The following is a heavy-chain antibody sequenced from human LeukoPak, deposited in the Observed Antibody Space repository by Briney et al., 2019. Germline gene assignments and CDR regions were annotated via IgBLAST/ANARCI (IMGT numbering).Heavy chain of an antibody. CDR2: IYSGGST. D-gene: IGHD1-1*01. CDR1: GFTFSDYY. CDR3: ASLYKGYY. J-gene: IGHJ4*02. V-gene: IGHV3-66*01. Sequence: GGSLRLSCAASGFTFSDYYMSWIRQAPGKGLEWVSVIYSGGSTYYADSVKGRFTISRDNSKNTLYLQMNSLRAEDTAVYYCASLYKGYYWGQGTLVTVSS.